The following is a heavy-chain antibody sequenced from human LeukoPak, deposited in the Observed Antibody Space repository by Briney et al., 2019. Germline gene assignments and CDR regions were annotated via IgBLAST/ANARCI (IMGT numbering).Heavy chain of an antibody. CDR1: GFTFDDYA. Sequence: GGSLRLSCAASGFTFDDYAMHWVRQAPGKGLEWVSLISGDGGSTYYADSVKGRFTISRDNSKNSPYLQMNSLRTEDTALYYCAKAGIQLWLPSFDYWGQGTLVTVSS. V-gene: IGHV3-43*02. J-gene: IGHJ4*02. CDR3: AKAGIQLWLPSFDY. D-gene: IGHD5-18*01. CDR2: ISGDGGST.